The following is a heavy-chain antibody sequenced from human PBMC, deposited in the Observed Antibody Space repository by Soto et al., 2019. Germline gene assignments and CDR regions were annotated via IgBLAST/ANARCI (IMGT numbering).Heavy chain of an antibody. V-gene: IGHV1-2*04. D-gene: IGHD3-16*01. CDR1: GYTFTGYY. CDR3: ARGSPFGGVVTHSDFDY. J-gene: IGHJ4*02. CDR2: INPNSGGT. Sequence: ASVKVSCKASGYTFTGYYMHWVRQAPGQGLEWMGWINPNSGGTNYAQKFQGWVTMTRDTSISTAYMELSRLRPDDTAVYYCARGSPFGGVVTHSDFDYWGQGALVTVSS.